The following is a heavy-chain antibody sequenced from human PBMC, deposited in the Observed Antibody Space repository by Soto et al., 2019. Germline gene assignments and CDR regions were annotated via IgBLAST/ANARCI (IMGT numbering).Heavy chain of an antibody. CDR2: IYWDDDK. CDR3: VHSTPVTPGGDY. J-gene: IGHJ4*02. CDR1: GFSLSTTGVG. D-gene: IGHD4-17*01. V-gene: IGHV2-5*02. Sequence: KESGPTLVKPTQTLTLTCTFSGFSLSTTGVGVGWIRQPPGKALDWLALIYWDDDKRYSPSLQSRLTITKDTSKNQVVLTMTNMDTTDTATYYCVHSTPVTPGGDYWCQGTLVTVAS.